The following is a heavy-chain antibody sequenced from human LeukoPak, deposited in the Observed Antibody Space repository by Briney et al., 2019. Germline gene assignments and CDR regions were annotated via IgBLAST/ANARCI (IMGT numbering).Heavy chain of an antibody. Sequence: SETLSLTCSVSDGSINLFYWSWIRQTPGKGLEWIGYVHHSDASSCNPALRGRVTISMDTSENQFSLKMRSVSAADTAVYFCARVGSYDSSGYYFDYWGQGTQVTVSS. CDR3: ARVGSYDSSGYYFDY. D-gene: IGHD3-22*01. CDR2: VHHSDAS. J-gene: IGHJ4*02. CDR1: DGSINLFY. V-gene: IGHV4-59*01.